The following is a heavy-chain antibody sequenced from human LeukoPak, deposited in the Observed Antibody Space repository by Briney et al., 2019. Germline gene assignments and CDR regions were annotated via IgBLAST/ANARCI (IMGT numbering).Heavy chain of an antibody. CDR2: IYPA. D-gene: IGHD3-16*01. CDR1: GYTFSNSW. CDR3: ARLYTRLTRSIWGRFDP. Sequence: GESLKISRSSSGYTFSNSWLAWVRQTPEKGLEGMGIIYPARYSPSFQGQVTISADNSLSTAYLQWSSLKASDTAIYYCARLYTRLTRSIWGRFDPWGQGTLVTVSS. J-gene: IGHJ5*02. V-gene: IGHV5-51*01.